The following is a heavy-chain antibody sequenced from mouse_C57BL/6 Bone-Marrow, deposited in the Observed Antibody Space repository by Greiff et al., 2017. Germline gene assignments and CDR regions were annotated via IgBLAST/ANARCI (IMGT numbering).Heavy chain of an antibody. J-gene: IGHJ2*01. CDR3: AREYAMVRDY. CDR2: IDPSDSYT. CDR1: GYTFTSYC. D-gene: IGHD2-2*01. Sequence: QVQLQQPGAELVKPGASVKLSCKASGYTFTSYCMQWVKQRPGQGLEWIGEIDPSDSYTTYNQKFKGKATLTVDTSSSTAYMQLSSLTSEDSAVYYCAREYAMVRDYWGQGTTLTVSS. V-gene: IGHV1-50*01.